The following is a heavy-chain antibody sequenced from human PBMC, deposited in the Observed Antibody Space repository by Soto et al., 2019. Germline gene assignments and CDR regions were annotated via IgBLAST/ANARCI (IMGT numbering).Heavy chain of an antibody. D-gene: IGHD6-13*01. CDR3: ASNSWYDYYYYYGMDV. CDR1: GGSFSGYY. J-gene: IGHJ6*02. CDR2: INHSGSS. V-gene: IGHV4-34*01. Sequence: SETLSLTCAVYGGSFSGYYWSWIRQPPGKGLEWIGEINHSGSSNYNPSLKSRVTISVDTSKNQFSLKLSSVTAADTAVYYCASNSWYDYYYYYGMDVWAQGTTVTVSS.